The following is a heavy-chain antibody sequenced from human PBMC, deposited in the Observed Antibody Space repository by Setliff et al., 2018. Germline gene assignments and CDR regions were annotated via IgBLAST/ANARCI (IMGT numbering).Heavy chain of an antibody. Sequence: ASVKVSCKASGYTFTSYAMHWVRQAPGQRLEWMGWINAGNGNTKYAQKFQGRVTMTTGTSTRTAYMELSSLRSEDTAVYYCARVDYYGSGSYYNFQHWGQGTLVTVSS. J-gene: IGHJ1*01. V-gene: IGHV1-3*01. CDR3: ARVDYYGSGSYYNFQH. D-gene: IGHD3-10*01. CDR2: INAGNGNT. CDR1: GYTFTSYA.